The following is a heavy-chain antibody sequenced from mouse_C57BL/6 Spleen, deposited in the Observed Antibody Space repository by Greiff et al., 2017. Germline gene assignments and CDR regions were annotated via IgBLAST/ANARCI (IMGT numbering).Heavy chain of an antibody. CDR1: GYAFTNYL. J-gene: IGHJ3*01. CDR2: INPGSGGT. V-gene: IGHV1-54*01. CDR3: ARAGYDGYWGFAY. Sequence: QVQLKQSGAELVRPGTSVKVSCKASGYAFTNYLIEWVKQRPGLGLEWIGVINPGSGGTKYNEKLKGKATLTADKSSSTAYMQLSSLTSEDSAVYFCARAGYDGYWGFAYWGQGTLVTVSA. D-gene: IGHD2-3*01.